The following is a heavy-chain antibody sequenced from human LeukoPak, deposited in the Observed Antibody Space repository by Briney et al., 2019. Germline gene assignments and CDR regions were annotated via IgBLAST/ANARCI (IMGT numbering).Heavy chain of an antibody. V-gene: IGHV3-48*03. CDR3: ARTRGYSSSPIRTPCFDY. Sequence: GGSLRLSCAASGFTFSSYEMNWVRQAPGKGLEWVSYISSSGSTIYYADSVKGRFTISRDNAKNSLYLQMNSLRAEDTAVYYCARTRGYSSSPIRTPCFDYWGQGTLVTVSS. D-gene: IGHD6-6*01. J-gene: IGHJ4*02. CDR2: ISSSGSTI. CDR1: GFTFSSYE.